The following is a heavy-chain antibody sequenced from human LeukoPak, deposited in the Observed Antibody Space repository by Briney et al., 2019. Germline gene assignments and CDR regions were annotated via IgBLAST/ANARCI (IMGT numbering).Heavy chain of an antibody. CDR2: IDWDDDK. V-gene: IGHV2-70*11. CDR1: GFSLTASGMC. J-gene: IGHJ6*03. CDR3: ARDYYCYMDV. Sequence: SGPALVKPTQTLTLTCTFSGFSLTASGMCVSWIRQPPGKALEWLARIDWDDDKYYSTSLKTRLTVSKDTSKNQVVLTMTNMDPVDTATYYCARDYYCYMDVWGKGTTVTVSS.